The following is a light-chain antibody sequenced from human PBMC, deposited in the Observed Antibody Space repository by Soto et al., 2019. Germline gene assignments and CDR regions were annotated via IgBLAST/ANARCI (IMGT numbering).Light chain of an antibody. CDR3: AAWDKSLSGHVA. CDR2: RNN. J-gene: IGLJ2*01. Sequence: QSVLTQPPSASATPGQRVTISCSGSSSNIGSSYVYWYQQLPGTAPKLLVYRNNQRTSGVPDRFSGSESGTSATLAISGRRSGDEGDYYSAAWDKSLSGHVAFGGGTKLTVL. CDR1: SSNIGSSY. V-gene: IGLV1-47*01.